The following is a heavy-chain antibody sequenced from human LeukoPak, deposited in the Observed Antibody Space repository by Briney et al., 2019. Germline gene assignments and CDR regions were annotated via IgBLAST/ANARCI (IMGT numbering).Heavy chain of an antibody. CDR1: GFTFSDYT. CDR2: IFSGNGIK. V-gene: IGHV3-48*02. Sequence: GGFLRLSCAASGFTFSDYTVNWVRQAPGKGLEWVSNIFSGNGIKNYADSVEGRFTISRDSAKNLVFLQMNSLRDDDTAVYYCAILVLSNYGLDVWGLGTTVTVSS. D-gene: IGHD2/OR15-2a*01. CDR3: AILVLSNYGLDV. J-gene: IGHJ6*02.